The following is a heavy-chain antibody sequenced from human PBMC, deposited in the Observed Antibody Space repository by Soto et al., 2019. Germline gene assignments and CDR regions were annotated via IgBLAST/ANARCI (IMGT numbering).Heavy chain of an antibody. Sequence: GGSLRLSCAASGFTFSSYSMNWVRQAPGKGLEWVSSISSSSSYIYYADSVKGRFTISRDNAKNSLYLQMNSLRAEDTAVYYCARKIAARRIARGGAERFDYWGQGTLVTVSS. CDR3: ARKIAARRIARGGAERFDY. J-gene: IGHJ4*02. D-gene: IGHD6-6*01. V-gene: IGHV3-21*01. CDR2: ISSSSSYI. CDR1: GFTFSSYS.